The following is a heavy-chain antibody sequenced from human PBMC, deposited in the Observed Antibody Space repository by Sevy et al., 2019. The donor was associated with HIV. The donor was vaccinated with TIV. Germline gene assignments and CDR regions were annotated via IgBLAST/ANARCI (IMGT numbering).Heavy chain of an antibody. CDR3: ARAYCSGGSCYSLAY. V-gene: IGHV1-18*01. CDR2: ISPFNGDT. CDR1: GYTFTNYR. Sequence: ASLKVSCEASGYTFTNYRIYWVRQAPGQGLEWMGWISPFNGDTNYVQKLQGRVTMITDTSTSTAYMELRSLRSDDTAVYYCARAYCSGGSCYSLAYWGQGTLVTVSS. D-gene: IGHD2-15*01. J-gene: IGHJ4*02.